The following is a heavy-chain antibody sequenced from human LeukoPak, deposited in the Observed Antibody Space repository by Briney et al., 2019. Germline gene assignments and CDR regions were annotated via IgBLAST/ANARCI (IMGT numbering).Heavy chain of an antibody. V-gene: IGHV4-59*01. CDR3: ARFTSAFDY. Sequence: SETLSLTCAVSGGSISSYYWSWIRQPPGKGLEWIGYIYYSGSTNYNPSLKSRVTISVDTSKNQFSLKLSSVTAADTAVYYCARFTSAFDYWGQGTLVTVSS. CDR2: IYYSGST. CDR1: GGSISSYY. J-gene: IGHJ4*02.